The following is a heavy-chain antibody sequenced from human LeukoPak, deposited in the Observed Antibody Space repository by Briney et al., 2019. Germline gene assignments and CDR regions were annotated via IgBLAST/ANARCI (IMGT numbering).Heavy chain of an antibody. CDR2: INPNSGGT. V-gene: IGHV1-2*02. CDR1: GYTFTGYY. J-gene: IGHJ4*02. Sequence: ASVKVSCKASGYTFTGYYMHWVRQAPGQGLEWMGWINPNSGGTNYAQKFQGRVTMTRDTSISTAYMELSRLRSDDTAVYYCARGWPSWTRCYFDYWGQGTLVTVSS. D-gene: IGHD5-24*01. CDR3: ARGWPSWTRCYFDY.